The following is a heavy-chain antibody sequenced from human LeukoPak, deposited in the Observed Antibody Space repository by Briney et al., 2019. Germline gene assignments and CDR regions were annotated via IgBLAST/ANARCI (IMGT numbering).Heavy chain of an antibody. CDR2: IGSDNKP. CDR3: ARDLHYYVAMDV. Sequence: GSLRLSCDASGFPFIAYAMTWVRQAPGKGLEWVSSIGSDNKPHYSESVKGRFAIPRDNSKSMLFLQLNSLRAEDTALYYCARDLHYYVAMDVGGQGTTVTVS. J-gene: IGHJ6*02. D-gene: IGHD3-10*02. CDR1: GFPFIAYA. V-gene: IGHV3-23*01.